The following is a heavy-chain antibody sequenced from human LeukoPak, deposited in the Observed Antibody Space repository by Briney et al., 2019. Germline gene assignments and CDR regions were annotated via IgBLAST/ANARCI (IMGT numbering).Heavy chain of an antibody. CDR2: IYTSGST. D-gene: IGHD3-10*01. J-gene: IGHJ4*02. CDR1: GGSISSYY. CDR3: ARAFTMVRGVITPYYFDY. V-gene: IGHV4-4*07. Sequence: SETLSLTCTVSGGSISSYYWSWIRQPAGKGLEWIGRIYTSGSTNYNPSLKSRVTISVDTSKNQFSLKPSSVTAADTAVYYCARAFTMVRGVITPYYFDYWGQGTLVTVSS.